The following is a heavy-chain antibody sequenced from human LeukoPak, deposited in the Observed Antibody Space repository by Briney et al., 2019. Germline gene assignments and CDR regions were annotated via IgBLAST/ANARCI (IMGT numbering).Heavy chain of an antibody. CDR2: IYTSGST. J-gene: IGHJ4*02. CDR3: ARDPGGGWYYFDY. D-gene: IGHD6-19*01. Sequence: SETLSLTCTVSGGSISSGSYYWSWIRQPAGKGLEWIGRIYTSGSTNYNPSLKSRVTISVDTSRNQFSLKLSSVTAPDTAVYYCARDPGGGWYYFDYWGQGTLVTVSS. CDR1: GGSISSGSYY. V-gene: IGHV4-61*02.